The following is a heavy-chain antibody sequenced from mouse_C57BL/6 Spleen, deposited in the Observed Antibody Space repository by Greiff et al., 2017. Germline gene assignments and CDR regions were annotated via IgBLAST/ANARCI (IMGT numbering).Heavy chain of an antibody. Sequence: VQLPQSGAELVKPGASVKLSCTASGFNIHDYYMNWLKQRPDQGLEWIGRIDPVDGEPKYAPKFQAKATITKATSSDTADLQFRSLAADDSAVCYCAVWGVYEFAYWGQGTLVTVSA. J-gene: IGHJ3*01. V-gene: IGHV14-2*01. CDR1: GFNIHDYY. D-gene: IGHD2-10*02. CDR3: AVWGVYEFAY. CDR2: IDPVDGEP.